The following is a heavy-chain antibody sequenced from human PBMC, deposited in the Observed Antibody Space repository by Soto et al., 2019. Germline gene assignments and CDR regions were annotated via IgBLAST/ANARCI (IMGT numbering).Heavy chain of an antibody. D-gene: IGHD5-18*01. CDR1: RGTFNRYA. Sequence: QVQLVQSGAEVKKPGCSVRVSCLASRGTFNRYAINWVRQAPGHGLEWLGALVPQFGTPNYAQKFQDRVTIVADESTNTSTRELRGLTSEATAVYYCARRNRDTPIVPLAVGGQGTL. J-gene: IGHJ4*02. CDR3: ARRNRDTPIVPLAV. CDR2: LVPQFGTP. V-gene: IGHV1-69*01.